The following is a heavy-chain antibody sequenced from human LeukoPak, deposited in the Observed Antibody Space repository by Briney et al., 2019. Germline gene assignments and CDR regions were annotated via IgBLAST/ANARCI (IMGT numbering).Heavy chain of an antibody. CDR1: GFTFDDYA. D-gene: IGHD6-13*01. CDR3: LPGYSSSWGPYYFDY. CDR2: ISWNSGRK. Sequence: GWSLRLSCTASGFTFDDYAMHWVRQAPGKGLELVSGISWNSGRKGYADSVKGRFTSSRDNDKNSLYLQMNRLRAEDTAVYYCLPGYSSSWGPYYFDYWGQGTLVTVS. V-gene: IGHV3-9*01. J-gene: IGHJ4*02.